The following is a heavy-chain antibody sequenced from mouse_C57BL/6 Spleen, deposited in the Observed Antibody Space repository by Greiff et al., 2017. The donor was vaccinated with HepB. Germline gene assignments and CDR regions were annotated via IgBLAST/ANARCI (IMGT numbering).Heavy chain of an antibody. Sequence: EVKLVESGPELVKPGASVKISCKASGYSFTDYNMNWVKQSNGKSLEWIGVINPNYGTTSYNQKFKGKATLTVDQSSSKAYMQLNSLTSEDSAVYYCARSLLVEGFAYWGQGTLVTVSA. J-gene: IGHJ3*01. V-gene: IGHV1-39*01. CDR2: INPNYGTT. CDR1: GYSFTDYN. CDR3: ARSLLVEGFAY. D-gene: IGHD2-10*02.